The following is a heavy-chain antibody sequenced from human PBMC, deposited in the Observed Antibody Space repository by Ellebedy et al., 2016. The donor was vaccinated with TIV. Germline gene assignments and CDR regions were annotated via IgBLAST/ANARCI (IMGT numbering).Heavy chain of an antibody. CDR2: IIPILGKA. D-gene: IGHD4-23*01. Sequence: AASVKVSCKASGGTFRSYGISWVRQAPGQGLEWMGGIIPILGKANYAQKFQGRVTITADESTYTAYMELSSLRSEDTAVYYCARVGNYYGGNPSYYFDYWGQGTLVTVSS. V-gene: IGHV1-69*10. J-gene: IGHJ4*02. CDR3: ARVGNYYGGNPSYYFDY. CDR1: GGTFRSYG.